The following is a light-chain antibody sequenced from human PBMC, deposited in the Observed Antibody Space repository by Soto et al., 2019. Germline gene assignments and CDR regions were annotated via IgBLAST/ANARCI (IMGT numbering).Light chain of an antibody. V-gene: IGKV4-1*01. CDR1: QSVLYSSNNKNY. CDR2: WAS. Sequence: DIVMTQSPDSLAVSLGERATINCKSSQSVLYSSNNKNYLAWYQQRPGQPPNLLIYWASTRESGVPDRFSGSGSGTDFTPTISSLQAEDVAIYYCQQYFSFPWKFGQGTKVEIK. J-gene: IGKJ1*01. CDR3: QQYFSFPWK.